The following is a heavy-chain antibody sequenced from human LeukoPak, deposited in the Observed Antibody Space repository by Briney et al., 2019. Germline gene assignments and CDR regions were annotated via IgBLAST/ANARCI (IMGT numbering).Heavy chain of an antibody. D-gene: IGHD1-26*01. V-gene: IGHV3-11*05. CDR2: ISDGGYYT. CDR1: GFTVSSNY. CDR3: VRDLSSKRSF. Sequence: GGSLRLSCAASGFTVSSNYMTWVRQAPGTGLEWVAYISDGGYYTDYSDSVQGRFTVSRDNAKNSLYLQMDSLRAEDTAIYYCVRDLSSKRSFWGQGTQVTVS. J-gene: IGHJ4*02.